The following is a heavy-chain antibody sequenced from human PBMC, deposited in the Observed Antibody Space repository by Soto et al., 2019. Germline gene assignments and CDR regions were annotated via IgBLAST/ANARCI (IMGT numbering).Heavy chain of an antibody. J-gene: IGHJ6*02. CDR1: GFTFSSYG. CDR3: AKDRCAGTFGGVICCYYYYGMDV. D-gene: IGHD3-16*01. Sequence: QVQLVESGGGVVQPGRSLRLSCAASGFTFSSYGMHWVRQAPGKGLEWVAVISYDGSNKYYADSVKGRFTISRDNSTNALYLQMNSLRAEDTAVYYCAKDRCAGTFGGVICCYYYYGMDVWGQGTTVTVSS. V-gene: IGHV3-30*18. CDR2: ISYDGSNK.